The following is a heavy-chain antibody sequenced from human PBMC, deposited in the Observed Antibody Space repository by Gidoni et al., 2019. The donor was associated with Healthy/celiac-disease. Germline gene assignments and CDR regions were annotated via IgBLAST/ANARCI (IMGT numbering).Heavy chain of an antibody. CDR2: IYSGGST. CDR3: ARDVDGRGGYDRGDY. Sequence: EVQLVESGGGLVKPGGSLSLSCAASGFTVRSNYMSWVRQAPGKGLEWVSVIYSGGSTYYADSVKGRFTISRDNSKNTLYLQMNSLRAEDTAVYYCARDVDGRGGYDRGDYWGQGTLVTVSS. D-gene: IGHD5-12*01. V-gene: IGHV3-66*01. J-gene: IGHJ4*02. CDR1: GFTVRSNY.